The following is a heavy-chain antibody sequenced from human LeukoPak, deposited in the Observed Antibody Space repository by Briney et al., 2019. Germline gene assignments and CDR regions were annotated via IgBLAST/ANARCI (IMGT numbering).Heavy chain of an antibody. D-gene: IGHD3-10*01. Sequence: ASVKASCKASGYTFTSYYMHWVRQAPGQGLEWMGWINPNSGGTNYAQKFQGRVTMTRDTSISTAYMELSRLRADDTAVYYCARVTMVRGVKVDYWGQGTLVTVSS. CDR3: ARVTMVRGVKVDY. CDR1: GYTFTSYY. J-gene: IGHJ4*02. V-gene: IGHV1-2*02. CDR2: INPNSGGT.